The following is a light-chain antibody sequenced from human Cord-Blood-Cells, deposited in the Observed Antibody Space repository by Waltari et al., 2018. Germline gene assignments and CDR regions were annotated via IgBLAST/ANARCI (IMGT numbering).Light chain of an antibody. CDR1: SPNIASNY. Sequence: QSVLTQPPSSSGPPGQRVTIPSSGSSPNIASNYVSWYQQLPGTAPKRLIYRNNQRPSGVPDRFSGAKSGTSASLAISGLRSEDEADYYCAAWDDSLSGWVFGGGTKLTGL. CDR3: AAWDDSLSGWV. CDR2: RNN. V-gene: IGLV1-47*01. J-gene: IGLJ3*02.